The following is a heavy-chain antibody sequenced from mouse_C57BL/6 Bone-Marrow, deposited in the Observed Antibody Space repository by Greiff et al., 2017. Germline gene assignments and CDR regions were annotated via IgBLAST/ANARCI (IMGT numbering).Heavy chain of an antibody. D-gene: IGHD3-2*01. CDR1: GYTFTSYW. V-gene: IGHV1-64*01. CDR2: IHPSSGST. Sequence: QVQLQQPGAELVKPGASVKLSCKASGYTFTSYWMHWVKQRPGQGLEWIGKIHPSSGSTNYNEKFKRKATLTVDQFSSTADMHLSSLTSEDSAVFYCARDSSSYKSAIDFWGQETSVAGSS. J-gene: IGHJ4*01. CDR3: ARDSSSYKSAIDF.